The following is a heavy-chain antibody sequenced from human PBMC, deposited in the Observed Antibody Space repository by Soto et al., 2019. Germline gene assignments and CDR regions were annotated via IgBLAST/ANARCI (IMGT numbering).Heavy chain of an antibody. CDR2: ISYDGSNK. D-gene: IGHD6-13*01. J-gene: IGHJ5*02. CDR1: GFTFSSYA. Sequence: QVQLVESGGGVVQPGRSLRLSCAASGFTFSSYAMHWVRQAPGKGLEWVAVISYDGSNKYYADSVKGRFTISRDNSXTXLYLRVYSLRAEDTAVYYCARDRIGIAAAGPRWFDPWGQGNLVTVSS. CDR3: ARDRIGIAAAGPRWFDP. V-gene: IGHV3-30-3*01.